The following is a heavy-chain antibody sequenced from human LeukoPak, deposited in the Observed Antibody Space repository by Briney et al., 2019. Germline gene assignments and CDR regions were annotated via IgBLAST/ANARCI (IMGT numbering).Heavy chain of an antibody. J-gene: IGHJ6*02. V-gene: IGHV4-59*12. CDR1: GGSISSYY. Sequence: SETLSLTCTVSGGSISSYYWSWIRQPPGKGLEWIGYIYYSGSTNYNPSLKSRVAISVDTSKNQFSLKLSSVTAADTAVYYCARERADLLYYYYYGMDVRGQGTTVTVSS. CDR2: IYYSGST. CDR3: ARERADLLYYYYYGMDV.